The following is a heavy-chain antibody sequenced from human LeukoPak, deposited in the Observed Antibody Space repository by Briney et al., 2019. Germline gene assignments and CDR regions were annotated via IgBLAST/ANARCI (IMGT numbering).Heavy chain of an antibody. V-gene: IGHV4-59*08. Sequence: SETLSLTCTVSGGSISSYYWSWIRQPPGKGLEWIGYICYGGGTNYNPSLKSRVTMSLDTSKNQFSLKLSSVAAADTAVYYCARPSSTSGWYSFDIWGQGTMVTVSS. D-gene: IGHD6-19*01. CDR3: ARPSSTSGWYSFDI. CDR1: GGSISSYY. CDR2: ICYGGGT. J-gene: IGHJ3*02.